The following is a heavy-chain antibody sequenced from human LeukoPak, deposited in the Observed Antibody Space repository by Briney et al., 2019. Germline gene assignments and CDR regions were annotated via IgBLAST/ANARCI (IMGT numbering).Heavy chain of an antibody. CDR1: GYTFTSYG. J-gene: IGHJ4*02. CDR3: ARSPLPYYYDSSGPFDY. CDR2: ISAYNGNT. Sequence: GASVKVSCKASGYTFTSYGISWVRQAPGQGLEWVGWISAYNGNTNYAQKLQGRVTMTTDTSTSTAYMELRSLRSDDTAVYYCARSPLPYYYDSSGPFDYWGQGTLVTVSS. D-gene: IGHD3-22*01. V-gene: IGHV1-18*01.